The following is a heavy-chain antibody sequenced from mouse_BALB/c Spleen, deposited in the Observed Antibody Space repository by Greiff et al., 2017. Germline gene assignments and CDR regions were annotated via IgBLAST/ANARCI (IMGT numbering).Heavy chain of an antibody. CDR3: AREDDYYGYAWFAY. D-gene: IGHD1-2*01. CDR1: GYSITSGYY. CDR2: ISYDGSN. J-gene: IGHJ3*01. V-gene: IGHV3-6*02. Sequence: VQLKESGPGLVKPSQSLSLTCSVTGYSITSGYYWNWIRQFPGNKLEWMGYISYDGSNNYNPSLKNRISITRDTSKNQFFLKLNSVTTEDTATYYCAREDDYYGYAWFAYWGQGTLVTVSA.